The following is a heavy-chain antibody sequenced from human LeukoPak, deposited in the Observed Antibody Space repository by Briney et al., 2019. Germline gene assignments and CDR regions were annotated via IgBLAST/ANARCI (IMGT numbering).Heavy chain of an antibody. J-gene: IGHJ4*02. CDR2: IHYSGST. V-gene: IGHV4-59*01. CDR3: ARDSVSYYFDY. Sequence: SETLSLTCTVSGGSINSYYWNWIRKPPGQGLEWIGYIHYSGSTNYNPSLQRRLTMSVDTSKNQFSLNLSSVTAADTAVYYCARDSVSYYFDYWGQGTLVTVSS. D-gene: IGHD3-10*01. CDR1: GGSINSYY.